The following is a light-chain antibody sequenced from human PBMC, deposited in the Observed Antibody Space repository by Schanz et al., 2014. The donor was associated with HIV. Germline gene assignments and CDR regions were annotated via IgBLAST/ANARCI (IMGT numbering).Light chain of an antibody. J-gene: IGKJ4*01. CDR1: QRLSSSY. CDR2: ATS. Sequence: EIVLTQSPGSLSLSPGGRATLSCGASQRLSSSYLAWYQQKRDQPPRLVIYATSTRAAGIPDRFSGTGSGTDFTPTISSLEPEDFAVYYCQQRSNWLTFGGGTKVEIK. V-gene: IGKV3D-20*02. CDR3: QQRSNWLT.